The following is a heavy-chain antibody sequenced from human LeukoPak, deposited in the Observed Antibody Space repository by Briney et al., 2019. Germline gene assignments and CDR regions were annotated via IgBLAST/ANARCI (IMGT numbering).Heavy chain of an antibody. CDR3: ASGTRVGNTGYYFDY. CDR2: FYTGST. CDR1: GVAISNNY. D-gene: IGHD1-1*01. V-gene: IGHV4-59*01. J-gene: IGHJ4*02. Sequence: SETLSLTCADSGVAISNNYWSCIRQPPGRGLEWIGNFYTGSTYYDPSLRRRVIISVDTSKNHYSLRLSSVTAADTAVYYCASGTRVGNTGYYFDYWGQGAPVTVSS.